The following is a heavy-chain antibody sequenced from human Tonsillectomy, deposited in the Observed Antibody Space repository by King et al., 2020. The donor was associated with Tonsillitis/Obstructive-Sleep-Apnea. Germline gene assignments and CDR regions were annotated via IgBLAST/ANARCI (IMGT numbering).Heavy chain of an antibody. Sequence: QLVQSGSELKKPGASVKVSCKASGYIFTTYAVNWVRQAPGQGLEWMGWINTNTGNPTYAQGFSGRFVFSLDTSVSTAYLQISSLKSEETAVYYCAREVVVEPAAYGWFDPWGQGTLVTVSS. CDR1: GYIFTTYA. CDR2: INTNTGNP. CDR3: AREVVVEPAAYGWFDP. D-gene: IGHD2-2*01. J-gene: IGHJ5*02. V-gene: IGHV7-4-1*02.